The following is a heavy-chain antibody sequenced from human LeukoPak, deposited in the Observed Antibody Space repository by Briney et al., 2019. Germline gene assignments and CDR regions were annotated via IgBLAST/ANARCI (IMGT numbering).Heavy chain of an antibody. CDR2: ISGYNGDT. CDR3: ARDRGYSNYYYYYYMDV. CDR1: GYTFTTYG. D-gene: IGHD4-11*01. V-gene: IGHV1-18*01. Sequence: ASVKVSCKASGYTFTTYGISWVRQAPGQGPEWMGWISGYNGDTNYVQKLQGRVTMTTDTSTSTAYMELRSLRSDDTAVYYCARDRGYSNYYYYYYMDVWGKGTTVTVSS. J-gene: IGHJ6*03.